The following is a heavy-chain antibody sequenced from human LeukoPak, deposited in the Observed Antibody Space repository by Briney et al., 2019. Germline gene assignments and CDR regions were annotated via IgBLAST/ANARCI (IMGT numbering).Heavy chain of an antibody. CDR1: GFTFSSYG. CDR2: ISYDGSNK. D-gene: IGHD3-3*01. V-gene: IGHV3-30*18. J-gene: IGHJ4*02. CDR3: AKDRGDYVFWDAFDI. Sequence: GGSLRLSCAASGFTFSSYGMHWVRQAPGKGLEWVAVISYDGSNKYYADSVEGRFTISRDNSKNTLYLQMNSLRAEDTAVYYCAKDRGDYVFWDAFDIWGQGTLVTVSS.